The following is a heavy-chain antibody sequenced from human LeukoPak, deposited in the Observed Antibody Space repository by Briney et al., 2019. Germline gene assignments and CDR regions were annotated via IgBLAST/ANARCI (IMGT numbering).Heavy chain of an antibody. CDR1: GGTFSSYA. V-gene: IGHV1-69*05. D-gene: IGHD3-10*01. CDR2: IIPIFGTA. CDR3: ARDPTYGSGSYYDY. Sequence: ALVKVSCKASGGTFSSYAISWVRQAPGQGLEWMGRIIPIFGTANYAQKFQGRVTITTDESTSTAYMELSSLRSEDTAVYYCARDPTYGSGSYYDYWGQGAMVTVSS. J-gene: IGHJ4*02.